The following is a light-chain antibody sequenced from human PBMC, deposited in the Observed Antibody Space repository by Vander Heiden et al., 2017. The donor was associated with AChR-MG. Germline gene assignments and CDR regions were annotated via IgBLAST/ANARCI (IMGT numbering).Light chain of an antibody. J-gene: IGKJ3*01. CDR3: QQENSYSFT. Sequence: DIQMTQSPSTLSASVGDRVTITCRASQSISSWLAWYQQKPGKAPKLLIYKASSLESGVPSRFSGSGSGTEFILTISSLQPDDFATYYCQQENSYSFTFGHRTKVDIK. V-gene: IGKV1-5*03. CDR2: KAS. CDR1: QSISSW.